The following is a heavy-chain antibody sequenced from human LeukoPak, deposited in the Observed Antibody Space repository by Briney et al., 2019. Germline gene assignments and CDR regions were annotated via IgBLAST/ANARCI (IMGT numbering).Heavy chain of an antibody. V-gene: IGHV1-18*01. CDR3: ARDYEIYGDYDPGAYYMDV. D-gene: IGHD4-17*01. J-gene: IGHJ6*03. Sequence: ASMKVSCKASGYTFTSYGISWVRQAPGQGLEWMGWISAYNGNTNYAQKFQGRVTITTDESTSTAYMELSSLRSEDTAVYYCARDYEIYGDYDPGAYYMDVWGKGTTVTVSS. CDR2: ISAYNGNT. CDR1: GYTFTSYG.